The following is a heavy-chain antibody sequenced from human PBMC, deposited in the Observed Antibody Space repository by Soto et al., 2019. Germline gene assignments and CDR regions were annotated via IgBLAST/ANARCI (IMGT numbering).Heavy chain of an antibody. D-gene: IGHD6-13*01. V-gene: IGHV1-69*13. CDR3: ARAAAGTYYYYGMDV. CDR2: IIPIFGTA. J-gene: IGHJ6*02. Sequence: SVKVSCKASGGTFSRYGISWVRQAPGQGLEWMGGIIPIFGTANYAQKFQGRVTITADESTSTAYMELSSLRSEDTAVYYCARAAAGTYYYYGMDVWGQGTKVTVSS. CDR1: GGTFSRYG.